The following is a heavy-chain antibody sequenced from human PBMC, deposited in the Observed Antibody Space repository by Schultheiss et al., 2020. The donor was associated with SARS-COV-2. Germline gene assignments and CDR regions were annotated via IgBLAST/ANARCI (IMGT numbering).Heavy chain of an antibody. CDR1: GFTFSSYA. Sequence: GESLKISCAASGFTFSSYAMSWVRQAPGKGLEWVANIKQDGSEKYYVDSVKGRFTISRDNSKNTLYLQMNSLRAEDTAVYYCARDQQLVWGGWFDPWGQGTLVTVSS. CDR3: ARDQQLVWGGWFDP. V-gene: IGHV3-7*01. J-gene: IGHJ5*02. D-gene: IGHD6-13*01. CDR2: IKQDGSEK.